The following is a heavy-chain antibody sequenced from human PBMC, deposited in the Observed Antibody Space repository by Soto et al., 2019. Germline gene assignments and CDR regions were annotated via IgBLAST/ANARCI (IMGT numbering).Heavy chain of an antibody. CDR2: MNPTSGNT. CDR1: GYTLTSYD. CDR3: AYTTYFYFDL. Sequence: QVQLVQSGAEVKKPGASVKVSCKASGYTLTSYDINWVRQATGQGLEWMGWMNPTSGNTGYAQKFQGRVTMTRNTSMNAAYMELSSLRSEDTAVYYCAYTTYFYFDLWGGGTLVTVSS. J-gene: IGHJ2*01. V-gene: IGHV1-8*01. D-gene: IGHD1-26*01.